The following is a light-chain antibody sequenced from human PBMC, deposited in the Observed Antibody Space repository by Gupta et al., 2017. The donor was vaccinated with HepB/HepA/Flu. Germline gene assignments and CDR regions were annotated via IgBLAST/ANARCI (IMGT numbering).Light chain of an antibody. CDR2: EVS. CDR1: QTFLHSDGRTC. CDR3: MQRIQLPLT. Sequence: DIVMTQPHLSLPVIPGTPASISCKSGQTFLHSDGRTCWYWYLQKTGQPPQLLIYEVSNRFSGVPDRFSGSGSGTDFTLKISRVEAEDVGVYYCMQRIQLPLTFGGGTKVEIK. J-gene: IGKJ4*02. V-gene: IGKV2D-29*01.